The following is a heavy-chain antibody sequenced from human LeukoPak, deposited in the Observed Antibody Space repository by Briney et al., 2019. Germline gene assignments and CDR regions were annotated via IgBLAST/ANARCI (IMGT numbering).Heavy chain of an antibody. Sequence: PGGSLRLSCAASEFTFSNYAMNWVRQAPGKGLEWVSTASYYVGKQYHADSVRGRFTVSRDNSRNTVSLQMSSLRVEDTGIYYCAKAGIGADGAGFLCEYWGQGTLVTVSS. CDR1: EFTFSNYA. CDR3: AKAGIGADGAGFLCEY. CDR2: ASYYVGKQ. V-gene: IGHV3-23*01. J-gene: IGHJ4*02. D-gene: IGHD1-1*01.